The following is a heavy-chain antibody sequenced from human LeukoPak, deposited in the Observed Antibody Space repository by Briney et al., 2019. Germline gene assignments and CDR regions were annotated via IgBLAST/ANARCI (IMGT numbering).Heavy chain of an antibody. CDR1: GFTFSSYD. CDR2: ISPSSTRI. V-gene: IGHV3-48*04. D-gene: IGHD6-19*01. J-gene: IGHJ3*02. Sequence: YPGGSLRLSCAASGFTFSSYDMNWVRQAPGKGLEWVSYISPSSTRIDYAASVRGRFTISRDNAKRSLYLQMSSLRAEDTAVYYCARYPKSYSSGWIAFDIWGQGTMVTVSS. CDR3: ARYPKSYSSGWIAFDI.